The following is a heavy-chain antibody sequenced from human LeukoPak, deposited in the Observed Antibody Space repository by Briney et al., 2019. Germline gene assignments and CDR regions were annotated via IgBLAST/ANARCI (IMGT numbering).Heavy chain of an antibody. CDR3: TTDEDWNYARKDV. J-gene: IGHJ6*02. CDR1: GFTFNYAW. Sequence: GGSLRLPCAASGFTFNYAWMSWVRQVPGKGLEWVGQTVSEIDGGTTDYAAPVKGRFTISGDDSKSTLYLQMNSLKIEDTAVYYCTTDEDWNYARKDVWGQGATVIVSS. D-gene: IGHD1-7*01. CDR2: TVSEIDGGTT. V-gene: IGHV3-15*04.